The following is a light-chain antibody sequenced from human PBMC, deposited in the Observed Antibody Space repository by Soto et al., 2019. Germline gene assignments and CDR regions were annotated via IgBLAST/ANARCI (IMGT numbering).Light chain of an antibody. Sequence: QSVLTQPPSASGTPGQRVTISCSGSSSNIGSNTVSWYQQVPGTAPKLLIYNNNQRPSGVPDRFSGSKSGTSASLATSGLQSEDEADYYCAAWDDSLNALVFGTGTKLTVL. CDR3: AAWDDSLNALV. CDR2: NNN. CDR1: SSNIGSNT. V-gene: IGLV1-44*01. J-gene: IGLJ1*01.